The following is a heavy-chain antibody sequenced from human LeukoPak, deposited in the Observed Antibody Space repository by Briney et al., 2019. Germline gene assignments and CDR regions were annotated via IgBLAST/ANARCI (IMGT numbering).Heavy chain of an antibody. V-gene: IGHV4-30-2*01. J-gene: IGHJ4*02. D-gene: IGHD4-11*01. CDR1: GGSFSSDDYY. Sequence: SQTLSLTCTVSGGSFSSDDYYWSWIRQPPGKGLEWIGYIYHSGTAYYNPSLKSRVTMSVDRSKNQFSLKLSSVTAADAAVYYCARVREAYTNPFFDYWGQGTLVTVSS. CDR2: IYHSGTA. CDR3: ARVREAYTNPFFDY.